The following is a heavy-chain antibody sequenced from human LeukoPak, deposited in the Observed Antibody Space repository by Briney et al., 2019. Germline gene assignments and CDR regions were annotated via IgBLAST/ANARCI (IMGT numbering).Heavy chain of an antibody. CDR3: AKRGVVIRVILVGFHKEAYYFDS. V-gene: IGHV3-23*01. CDR1: GITLSNYG. D-gene: IGHD3-22*01. CDR2: ISDSGGST. Sequence: GGSLRLSCAVSGITLSNYGMSWVRQTPGKGLEWVAGISDSGGSTRYADSVKGRFTISRDNRKNTLFLQMNSLRVEDTAVYFCAKRGVVIRVILVGFHKEAYYFDSWGQGALVTVSS. J-gene: IGHJ4*02.